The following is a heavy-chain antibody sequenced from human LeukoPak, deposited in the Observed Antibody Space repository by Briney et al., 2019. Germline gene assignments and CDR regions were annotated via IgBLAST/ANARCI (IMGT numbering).Heavy chain of an antibody. CDR3: ATYRRGQYDSSGYYYFDY. J-gene: IGHJ4*02. CDR2: ISDSGDST. CDR1: GFTFRSFA. V-gene: IGHV3-23*01. D-gene: IGHD3-22*01. Sequence: PGGSLRLSCAASGFTFRSFAMSWVRQAPGKGLEWVSSISDSGDSTYYADSVKGRFTISSDNSKNTLFLQMNSLRGEDRAVYYCATYRRGQYDSSGYYYFDYWGQGTLVTVSS.